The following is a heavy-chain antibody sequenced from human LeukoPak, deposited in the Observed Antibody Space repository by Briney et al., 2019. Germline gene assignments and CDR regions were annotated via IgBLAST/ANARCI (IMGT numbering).Heavy chain of an antibody. D-gene: IGHD6-13*01. CDR1: GESFSGYY. J-gene: IGHJ1*01. Sequence: SETLSLTCAVYGESFSGYYWSWIRQPPGKGLEWIGEINHSGSTNYNPSLKSRVTISVDTSKNQFSLKLSSVTAADTAVYYCASRYPDIAAAGTRYFQHWGQGTLVTVSS. CDR2: INHSGST. CDR3: ASRYPDIAAAGTRYFQH. V-gene: IGHV4-34*01.